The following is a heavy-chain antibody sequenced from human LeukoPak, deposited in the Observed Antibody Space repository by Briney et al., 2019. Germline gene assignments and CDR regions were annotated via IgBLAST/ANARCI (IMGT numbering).Heavy chain of an antibody. D-gene: IGHD4-23*01. J-gene: IGHJ4*02. V-gene: IGHV3-48*01. Sequence: PGGSLRLSCAASGFTFNTYTMNWVRQAPGKGLEWVSYISGSSGIIEYADSVRGRFTISRDNAKNSLYLQMNSLRVEDTAVYYCARGRPHGNDYWGRGTLVTVSS. CDR3: ARGRPHGNDY. CDR1: GFTFNTYT. CDR2: ISGSSGII.